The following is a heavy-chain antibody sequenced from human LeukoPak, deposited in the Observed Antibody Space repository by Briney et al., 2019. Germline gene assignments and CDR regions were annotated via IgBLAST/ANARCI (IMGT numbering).Heavy chain of an antibody. J-gene: IGHJ5*02. V-gene: IGHV4-4*07. CDR3: ARRSGWKPYNWFDP. Sequence: SETLSLTCIVSGGSISGKYWSWIRQPAGKGLEWIGRINTSGSTNYDPSLKSRVTISVDTSKNQFSLKLSSVTAADTAVYYCARRSGWKPYNWFDPWGQGTLVTVSS. CDR1: GGSISGKY. D-gene: IGHD6-19*01. CDR2: INTSGST.